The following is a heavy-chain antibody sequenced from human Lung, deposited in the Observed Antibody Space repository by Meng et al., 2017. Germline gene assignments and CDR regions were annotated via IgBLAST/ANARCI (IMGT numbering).Heavy chain of an antibody. CDR2: ISPYNGYT. Sequence: QVTLMQSGAEVKKPWALVKVSCKASGYTFATYGISWVRQAPGQGLEWMGWISPYNGYTSSIQKFQGRVTMTTDTSTSTAYMELMSLGSDDTAVYYCAILSHCTGGTCYPYDYWGQGTLVTVSS. V-gene: IGHV1-18*01. D-gene: IGHD2-15*01. CDR3: AILSHCTGGTCYPYDY. J-gene: IGHJ4*02. CDR1: GYTFATYG.